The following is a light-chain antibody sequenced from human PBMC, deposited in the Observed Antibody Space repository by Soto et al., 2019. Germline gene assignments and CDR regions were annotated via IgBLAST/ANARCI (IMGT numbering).Light chain of an antibody. V-gene: IGKV3-15*01. Sequence: EIVMTQSPATLSVSPGERATLSCRASQSVSYNLAWYQQKPGKGPRLLIYGAFTRATGIPARFSGSGSGTEFTLTISSLQSEDFAVYYCQQYKNWPPLTFGGGTKVEIK. CDR1: QSVSYN. J-gene: IGKJ4*01. CDR3: QQYKNWPPLT. CDR2: GAF.